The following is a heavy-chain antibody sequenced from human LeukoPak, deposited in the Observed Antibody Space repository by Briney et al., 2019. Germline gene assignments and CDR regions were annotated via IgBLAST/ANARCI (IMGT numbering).Heavy chain of an antibody. J-gene: IGHJ3*02. Sequence: SVKVSCKASGGTFSSYAISWVRQAPGQGLEWMGGIIPIFGTANYAQKFQGRVTITADESTSTAYMELSSLRSEDTAVCYCAREDAAMVPDAFDIWGQGTMVTVSS. CDR2: IIPIFGTA. V-gene: IGHV1-69*13. CDR1: GGTFSSYA. CDR3: AREDAAMVPDAFDI. D-gene: IGHD5-18*01.